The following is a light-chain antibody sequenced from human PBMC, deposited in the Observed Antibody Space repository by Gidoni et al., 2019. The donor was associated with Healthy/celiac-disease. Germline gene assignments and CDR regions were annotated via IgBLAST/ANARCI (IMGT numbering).Light chain of an antibody. CDR3: QKYNSAPRGT. Sequence: DIQMTQSPSSLSASVGDRVTITCRASQGISNYLAWYQQKPGKVPKLLIYAASTLQSGVPSRFSGSGSGTDFTLTISSLQPEDVATYYCQKYNSAPRGTFGQXTKVEIK. J-gene: IGKJ1*01. CDR2: AAS. V-gene: IGKV1-27*01. CDR1: QGISNY.